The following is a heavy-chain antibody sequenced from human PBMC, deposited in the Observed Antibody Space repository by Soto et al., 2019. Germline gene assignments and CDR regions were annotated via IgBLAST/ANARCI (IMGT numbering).Heavy chain of an antibody. CDR1: GFTFSSYW. CDR3: ARDLVVSTFDY. CDR2: IKQDGSEK. D-gene: IGHD3-22*01. J-gene: IGHJ4*02. V-gene: IGHV3-7*01. Sequence: QPGGYLRLSCAASGFTFSSYWMSWVRQAPGKGLEWVANIKQDGSEKYYVDSVKGRFTISRDNAKNSLYLQMNSLRAEDTAVYYCARDLVVSTFDYWGQGTLVTVSS.